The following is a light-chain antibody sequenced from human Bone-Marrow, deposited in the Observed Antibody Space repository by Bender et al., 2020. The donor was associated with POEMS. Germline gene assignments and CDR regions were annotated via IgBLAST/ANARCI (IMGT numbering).Light chain of an antibody. CDR3: QAWDRDTARI. J-gene: IGLJ2*01. Sequence: SYELTQPPSVSVSPGQTASVTCSGNELAKRFVCWYQQKSGQSPVLVIYQDSKRPSGSPSRFSASLSGNAAPLTIPGTQAVDEADYYCQAWDRDTARIFGRGTKLTVL. CDR2: QDS. CDR1: ELAKRF. V-gene: IGLV3-1*01.